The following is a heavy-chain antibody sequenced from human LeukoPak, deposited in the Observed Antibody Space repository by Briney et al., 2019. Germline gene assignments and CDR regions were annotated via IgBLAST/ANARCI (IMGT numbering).Heavy chain of an antibody. V-gene: IGHV4-34*01. D-gene: IGHD2-2*01. CDR1: GGSFSGYY. CDR2: INHSGST. J-gene: IGHJ6*02. Sequence: SETLSLTCAVYGGSFSGYYWSWIRQPPGKGLEWIGEINHSGSTNYNPSLKSRVTISVDTSKNQFSLKLSSVTAADTAVYYCARGPYCSSTSCQDYYYYGMDVWGQGTTVTVSS. CDR3: ARGPYCSSTSCQDYYYYGMDV.